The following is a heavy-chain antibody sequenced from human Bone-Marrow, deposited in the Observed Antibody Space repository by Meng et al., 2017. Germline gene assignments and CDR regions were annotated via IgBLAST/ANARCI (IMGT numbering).Heavy chain of an antibody. J-gene: IGHJ5*02. D-gene: IGHD3-22*01. V-gene: IGHV1-2*02. Sequence: ASVKVSCKASGYTFTGYYMHWVRQAPGQGLEWMGWINPNSGGTNYAQKFQGRVTMTRDTSISTAYMELSRLRSDDTAVYYCARDGQFDSSGYAGDSWGQGTLVTVSS. CDR2: INPNSGGT. CDR1: GYTFTGYY. CDR3: ARDGQFDSSGYAGDS.